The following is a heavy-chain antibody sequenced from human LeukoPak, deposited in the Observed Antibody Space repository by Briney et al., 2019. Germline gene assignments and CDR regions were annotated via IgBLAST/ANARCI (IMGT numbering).Heavy chain of an antibody. CDR1: GYTFTGCY. CDR2: INPNSGGT. J-gene: IGHJ2*01. Sequence: ASVKVSCKASGYTFTGCYMHWVRQAPGQGLEWMGWINPNSGGTNYAQKFQGRVTMTRDTSISTAYMELSRLRSDDTAVYYCAASGDWDDGWYFDLWGRGTLVTVSS. CDR3: AASGDWDDGWYFDL. D-gene: IGHD2-21*02. V-gene: IGHV1-2*02.